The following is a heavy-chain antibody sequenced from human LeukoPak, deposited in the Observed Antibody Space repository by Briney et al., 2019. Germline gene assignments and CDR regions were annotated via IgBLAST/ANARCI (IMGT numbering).Heavy chain of an antibody. CDR2: ISGSGGST. D-gene: IGHD6-13*01. V-gene: IGHV3-23*01. Sequence: PGGSLRLSCAASGFTFSSYAMSWVRQAPGKGLEWVSGISGSGGSTYYADPVKGRFTITRDNSKNTLYLQMNSLRAEDTAVYYCAILYSSSWYVGYWGQGTLVTVSS. CDR1: GFTFSSYA. J-gene: IGHJ4*02. CDR3: AILYSSSWYVGY.